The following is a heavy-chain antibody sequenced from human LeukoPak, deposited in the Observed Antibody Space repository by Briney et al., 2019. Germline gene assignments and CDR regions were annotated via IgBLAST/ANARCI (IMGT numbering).Heavy chain of an antibody. CDR3: ARAGLDSSGTTRWFDP. J-gene: IGHJ5*02. Sequence: PSETLSLTCAVYGGSFSGYYWSWIRQPPGKGLEWIGYIYHSGSTYYNPSLKSRVTISVDRSKNQFSLKLSSVTAADTAVYYCARAGLDSSGTTRWFDPWGQGTLVTVSS. CDR2: IYHSGST. V-gene: IGHV4-34*01. D-gene: IGHD3-10*01. CDR1: GGSFSGYY.